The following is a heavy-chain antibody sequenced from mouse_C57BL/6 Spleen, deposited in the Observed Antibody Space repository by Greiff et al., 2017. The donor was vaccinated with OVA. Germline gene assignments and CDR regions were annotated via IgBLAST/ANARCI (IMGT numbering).Heavy chain of an antibody. J-gene: IGHJ3*01. CDR1: GYTFTSYW. CDR3: ARGVYSNYVVGFAD. Sequence: QVQLQQPGAELVKPGASVKLSCKASGYTFTSYWMHWVKQRPGQGLEWIGMIHPNSGSTNYNEKFKSKATLTVDKSSSTAYMQLSSLTSEDSAVYDCARGVYSNYVVGFADWGQGTLVTVSA. V-gene: IGHV1-64*01. CDR2: IHPNSGST. D-gene: IGHD2-5*01.